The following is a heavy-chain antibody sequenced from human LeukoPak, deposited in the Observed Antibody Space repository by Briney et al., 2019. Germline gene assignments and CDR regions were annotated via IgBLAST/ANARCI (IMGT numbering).Heavy chain of an antibody. D-gene: IGHD1-26*01. CDR1: GDSVSSTSAA. CDR3: ARDLEYSGSYFAGYYYYMDV. J-gene: IGHJ6*03. V-gene: IGHV6-1*01. CDR2: TYYRSKWYN. Sequence: SQTLSLTCAISGDSVSSTSAAWNWIRQSPSRGLEWLGRTYYRSKWYNDYAVSVKSRITINPDTSKNQFSLQLNSVIPEDTAVYYCARDLEYSGSYFAGYYYYMDVWGKGTTVTISS.